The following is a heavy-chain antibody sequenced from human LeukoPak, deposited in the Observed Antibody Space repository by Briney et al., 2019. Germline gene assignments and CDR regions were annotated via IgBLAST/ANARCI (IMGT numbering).Heavy chain of an antibody. CDR2: IYHSGST. Sequence: SQTLSLTCAVSGGPISSGGYSGSWIRQPPGEGLEWNGYIYHSGSTYYNPSLKIRVTISVDRSKNQFSMKLRSVTAPDTAVQYCARRYESRRSWFDPWGQGTLVTVSS. V-gene: IGHV4-30-2*01. CDR1: GGPISSGGYS. J-gene: IGHJ5*02. CDR3: ARRYESRRSWFDP. D-gene: IGHD2-15*01.